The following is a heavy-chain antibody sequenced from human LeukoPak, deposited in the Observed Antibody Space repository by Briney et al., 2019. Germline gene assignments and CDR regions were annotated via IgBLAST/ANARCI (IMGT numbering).Heavy chain of an antibody. CDR3: ARDSWVRPIFDY. V-gene: IGHV3-7*01. J-gene: IGHJ4*02. D-gene: IGHD1-1*01. CDR2: IKQDGSEK. Sequence: PGGSLRLSCAASGFTFSSYWMSWVRQAPGKGLVGVANIKQDGSEKYYVDSVKGRFTISRDNAKNSLYLQMNSLRAEDTAVYYCARDSWVRPIFDYWGQGTLVTVSS. CDR1: GFTFSSYW.